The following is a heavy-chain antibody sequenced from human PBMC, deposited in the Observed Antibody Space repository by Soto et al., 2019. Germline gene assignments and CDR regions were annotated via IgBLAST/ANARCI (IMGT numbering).Heavy chain of an antibody. V-gene: IGHV3-23*01. CDR2: ISSSGDST. Sequence: GGSVRLSCAASGFTFISYAMSWVRQAPGKGLEWVSAISSSGDSTYYADSVKGRFTISRDNSKNTLYLQMNSLRAEDTAVYYCAKEATENYYDSSGYYYWGQGTLVTVSS. CDR1: GFTFISYA. CDR3: AKEATENYYDSSGYYY. D-gene: IGHD3-22*01. J-gene: IGHJ4*02.